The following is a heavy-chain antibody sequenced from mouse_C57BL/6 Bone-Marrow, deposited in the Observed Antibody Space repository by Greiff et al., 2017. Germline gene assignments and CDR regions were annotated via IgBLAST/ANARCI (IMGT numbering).Heavy chain of an antibody. J-gene: IGHJ1*03. CDR3: ARTAQGKYFDV. Sequence: VQLEESGAELARPGASVKLSCKASGYTFTSYGISWVKQRTGQGLEWIGEIYPRSGNTYYNEKFKGKATLTADKSSSTAYMELRSLTSADSAVYICARTAQGKYFDVWGTGTTVTVSS. V-gene: IGHV1-81*01. CDR1: GYTFTSYG. D-gene: IGHD3-2*02. CDR2: IYPRSGNT.